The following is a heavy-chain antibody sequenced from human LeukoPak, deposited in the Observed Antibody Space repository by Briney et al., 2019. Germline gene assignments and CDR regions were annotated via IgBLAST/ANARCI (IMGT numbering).Heavy chain of an antibody. Sequence: ASVKVSCKASGYTFTSYGISWVRQAPGQGLEWMGWISAYNGNTNYAQKLQGRVTMTTDTSTSTAYMELRSLRSDDTAVYYCARVRYDILTGSTYGMDVWGQGTTVTVPS. CDR2: ISAYNGNT. CDR3: ARVRYDILTGSTYGMDV. D-gene: IGHD3-9*01. V-gene: IGHV1-18*01. CDR1: GYTFTSYG. J-gene: IGHJ6*02.